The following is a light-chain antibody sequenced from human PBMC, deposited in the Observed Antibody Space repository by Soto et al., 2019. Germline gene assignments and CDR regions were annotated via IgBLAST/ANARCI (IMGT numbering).Light chain of an antibody. CDR1: QGISNY. CDR2: AAS. V-gene: IGKV1-27*01. CDR3: QKYNSAPWT. J-gene: IGKJ1*01. Sequence: DIQMTQSPSSVSASVGDRVNITCRASQGISNYLAWYQQKPGKVPKLLIYAASTLQSGVPSRFSGSGSGTDFTLTISSLQPEDVATYYCQKYNSAPWTFGQGTKVEIK.